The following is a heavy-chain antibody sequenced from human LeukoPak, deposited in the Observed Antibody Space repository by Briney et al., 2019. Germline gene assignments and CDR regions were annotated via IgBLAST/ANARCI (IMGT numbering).Heavy chain of an antibody. Sequence: ASVKVSCKASGYTFSTYGFSWVRQAPGQGLEWMGWISAYNGNTNYAQKFQGRVTITTDESTSTAYMELSSLRSEDTAVYYCARERYPWGQGTLVTVSS. CDR2: ISAYNGNT. CDR1: GYTFSTYG. V-gene: IGHV1-18*01. J-gene: IGHJ5*02. CDR3: ARERYP. D-gene: IGHD1-14*01.